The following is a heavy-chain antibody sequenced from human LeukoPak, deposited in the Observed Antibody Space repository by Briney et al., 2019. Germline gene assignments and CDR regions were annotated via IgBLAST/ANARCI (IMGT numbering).Heavy chain of an antibody. J-gene: IGHJ4*02. CDR3: ARVRIAAAGTVDY. V-gene: IGHV4-34*01. CDR2: INHSGST. CDR1: GGSFSGYY. Sequence: SETLSLTCAVYGGSFSGYYWSWIRQPPGKGLEWIGEINHSGSTNYNPSLKSRVTISVDTSKNQFSLKLSSVTAADTAVYYWARVRIAAAGTVDYWGQGTLVTVSS. D-gene: IGHD6-13*01.